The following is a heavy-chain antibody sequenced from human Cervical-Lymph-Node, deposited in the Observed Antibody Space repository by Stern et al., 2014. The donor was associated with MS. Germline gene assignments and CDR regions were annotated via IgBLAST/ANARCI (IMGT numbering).Heavy chain of an antibody. CDR1: GYSFTIYY. Sequence: EVQLVQSGAEVKKPGESLKISCKLSGYSFTIYYIAWVRQMPGKGLEWMGVIYPYASDTTSCPSFQGKVTISSDKSIPPAYLQWSSLRASDTAMYYCARHVQGFDYWGQGTLVTVSS. CDR2: IYPYASDT. CDR3: ARHVQGFDY. J-gene: IGHJ4*02. V-gene: IGHV5-51*01.